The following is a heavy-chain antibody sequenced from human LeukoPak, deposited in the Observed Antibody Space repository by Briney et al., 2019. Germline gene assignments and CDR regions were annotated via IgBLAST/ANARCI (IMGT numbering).Heavy chain of an antibody. D-gene: IGHD2-21*02. CDR1: GYTFTSYD. Sequence: APVKVSCKASGYTFTSYDINWVRQATGQGPEWMGWMNPNSGNTGYAQKFQGRVTMTRNTSISTAYMELSSLRSEDTAVYYCVRGRGAYCGGDCSYFDYWGQGTLVTVSS. CDR2: MNPNSGNT. J-gene: IGHJ4*02. CDR3: VRGRGAYCGGDCSYFDY. V-gene: IGHV1-8*01.